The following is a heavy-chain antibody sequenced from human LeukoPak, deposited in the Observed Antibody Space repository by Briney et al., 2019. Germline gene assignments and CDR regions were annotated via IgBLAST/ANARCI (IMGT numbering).Heavy chain of an antibody. V-gene: IGHV3-23*01. Sequence: RTGGSLRLSCAASGSTFSTYAMSWVRQAPGKGLVWVSAITGSGGNKYYADSVRGRFTISRDNSKNALYLQMNRLRAEDTAVYFCAKTAIPAMTHHDYWGQGTLVTVSS. D-gene: IGHD2-2*02. CDR3: AKTAIPAMTHHDY. CDR1: GSTFSTYA. CDR2: ITGSGGNK. J-gene: IGHJ4*02.